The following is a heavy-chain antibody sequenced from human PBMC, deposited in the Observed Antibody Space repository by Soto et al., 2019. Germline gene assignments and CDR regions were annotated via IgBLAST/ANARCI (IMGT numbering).Heavy chain of an antibody. CDR2: VYYSGST. D-gene: IGHD6-19*01. V-gene: IGHV4-39*01. CDR1: GGSTRSSSYY. Sequence: QVQLQESGPGLVKPSETLSLTCTVSGGSTRSSSYYWGWIRQPPGKGLDYIGSVYYSGSTYYNPSLKSRVTIIIDTSKNQFSLRLNSVTAADTALYYCARHTSGWYGDFDSWGQGTLVTVSS. J-gene: IGHJ4*02. CDR3: ARHTSGWYGDFDS.